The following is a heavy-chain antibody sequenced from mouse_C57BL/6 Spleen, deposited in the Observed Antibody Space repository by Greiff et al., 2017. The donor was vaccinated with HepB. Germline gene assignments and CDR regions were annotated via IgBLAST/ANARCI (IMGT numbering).Heavy chain of an antibody. CDR2: IYPGSGST. D-gene: IGHD1-1*01. CDR1: GYTFTSYW. V-gene: IGHV1-55*01. Sequence: QVQLQQPGAELVKPGASVKMSCKASGYTFTSYWITWVKQRPGQGLEWIGDIYPGSGSTNYNEKFKSKATLTVDTSSSTAYMQLSSLTSEDSAVYDCARTDYGSSSFFDYWGQGTTLTVSS. J-gene: IGHJ2*01. CDR3: ARTDYGSSSFFDY.